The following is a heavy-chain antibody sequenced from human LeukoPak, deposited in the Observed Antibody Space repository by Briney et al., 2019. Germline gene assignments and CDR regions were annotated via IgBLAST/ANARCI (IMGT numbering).Heavy chain of an antibody. V-gene: IGHV4-34*01. CDR2: INHSGST. J-gene: IGHJ4*02. CDR1: GGSFSGYY. D-gene: IGHD3-22*01. CDR3: ARDRPATYYYDSSGRKNHFDY. Sequence: SETLSLTCAVYGGSFSGYYWSWIRQPPGKGLEWIGEINHSGSTNYNPSLKSRVTISVDTSKNQFSLKLSSVTAADTAVYYCARDRPATYYYDSSGRKNHFDYWGQGTLVTVSS.